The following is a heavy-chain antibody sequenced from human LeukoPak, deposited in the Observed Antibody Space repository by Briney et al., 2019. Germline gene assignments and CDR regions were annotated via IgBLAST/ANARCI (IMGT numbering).Heavy chain of an antibody. V-gene: IGHV3-23*01. CDR1: GFTFNSYA. CDR2: ISASGGGT. J-gene: IGHJ4*02. Sequence: GGSLRPSCAASGFTFNSYAMNWVRQAPGKGLEWVSAISASGGGTYYADSVKGRFTISRDNSKNTLYLQMNSLRAEDTAVYYCAKVTMIRGIISSIDSWGQGTLVTVSS. D-gene: IGHD3-10*01. CDR3: AKVTMIRGIISSIDS.